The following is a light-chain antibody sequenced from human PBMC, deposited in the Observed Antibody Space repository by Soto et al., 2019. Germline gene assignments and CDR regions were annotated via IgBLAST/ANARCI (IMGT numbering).Light chain of an antibody. V-gene: IGKV1-5*03. Sequence: DIQMTQSPSTPSGSVGDRVTISCRASQTISSWLAWYQQKPGKAPKLLIYKASTLKSVVPSRFSGSGSGTEFTLTISSLQPDDFANYYCQHYNNYSEAFGQGTKVELK. CDR1: QTISSW. J-gene: IGKJ1*01. CDR2: KAS. CDR3: QHYNNYSEA.